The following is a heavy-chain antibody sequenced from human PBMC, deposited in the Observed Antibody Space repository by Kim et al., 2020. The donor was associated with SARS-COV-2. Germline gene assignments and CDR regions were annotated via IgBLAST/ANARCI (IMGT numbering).Heavy chain of an antibody. Sequence: YYVDSVKGRFTISRDNAKNSLYLQMNGLRVEDTAVYYCARGGVMGGQFPDWGQGTLVTVSS. J-gene: IGHJ4*02. D-gene: IGHD3-16*01. CDR3: ARGGVMGGQFPD. V-gene: IGHV3-7*01.